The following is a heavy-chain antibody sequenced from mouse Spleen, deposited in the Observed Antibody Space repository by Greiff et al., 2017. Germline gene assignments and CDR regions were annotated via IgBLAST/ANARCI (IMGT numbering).Heavy chain of an antibody. Sequence: VKLMESGPGLVQPSQSLSITCTVSGFSLTSYGVHWVRQSPGKGLEWLGVIWSGGSTDYNAAFISRLSISKDNSKSQVFFKMNSLQADDTAIYYCARSTMITTGAMDYWGQGTSVTVSS. CDR3: ARSTMITTGAMDY. J-gene: IGHJ4*01. CDR2: IWSGGST. V-gene: IGHV2-2*01. CDR1: GFSLTSYG. D-gene: IGHD2-4*01.